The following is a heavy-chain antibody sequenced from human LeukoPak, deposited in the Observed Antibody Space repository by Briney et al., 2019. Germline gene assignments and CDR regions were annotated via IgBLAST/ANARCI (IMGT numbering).Heavy chain of an antibody. Sequence: SETLSLTCAVYVGSFSGYFWSWIRQPPGKGVEWMGELNHSGSTNYNPSLKSRVTISVDTSKNQFSLKLSSVTAADTAVYYCARGAYYYGLGFWFDPWGQGTLVTVSS. CDR3: ARGAYYYGLGFWFDP. CDR1: VGSFSGYF. J-gene: IGHJ5*02. V-gene: IGHV4-34*01. D-gene: IGHD3-10*01. CDR2: LNHSGST.